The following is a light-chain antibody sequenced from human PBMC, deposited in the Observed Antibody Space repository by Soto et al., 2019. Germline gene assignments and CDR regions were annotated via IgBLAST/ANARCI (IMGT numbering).Light chain of an antibody. CDR2: DAS. CDR3: QQDNNWPPWT. V-gene: IGKV3-15*01. CDR1: QSVSNN. Sequence: ILMTQSPATLSVSPGERATLSCRASQSVSNNLAWYQQKPGQAPRLLIYDASTRATGNPARFSGSGSGTEFTLTISGRQSEDFAVYYCQQDNNWPPWTFGQGTKVEIK. J-gene: IGKJ1*01.